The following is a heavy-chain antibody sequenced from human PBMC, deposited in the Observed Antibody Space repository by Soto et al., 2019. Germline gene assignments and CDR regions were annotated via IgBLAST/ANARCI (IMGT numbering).Heavy chain of an antibody. V-gene: IGHV1-18*01. CDR1: GYTFTTYG. CDR2: ISTHNGNT. D-gene: IGHD3-22*01. Sequence: QVQLVQSGAEVKKPGASVKVSCKASGYTFTTYGMTWVRQAPGQGLDWVGWISTHNGNTKYAESLQGRITMTTDTTTSTAYMVLSSVKSDDTAVYYCARGPTDYYDISGHYSLDHWGQGTLVTVSS. CDR3: ARGPTDYYDISGHYSLDH. J-gene: IGHJ4*02.